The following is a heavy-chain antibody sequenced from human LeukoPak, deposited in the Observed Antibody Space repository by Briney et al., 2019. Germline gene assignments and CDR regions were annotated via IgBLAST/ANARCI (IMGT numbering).Heavy chain of an antibody. D-gene: IGHD6-13*01. CDR2: IYTSGST. V-gene: IGHV4-4*07. J-gene: IGHJ6*02. CDR1: GGSISSYY. Sequence: SETLSLTCTVSGGSISSYYWSWIRQPAGKGLEWIGRIYTSGSTNYNPSLKSRVTISVDTSKNQFSLKLSSVTAADTAVYYCAAIAAAGTYYGMDVWGQGTTVTVSS. CDR3: AAIAAAGTYYGMDV.